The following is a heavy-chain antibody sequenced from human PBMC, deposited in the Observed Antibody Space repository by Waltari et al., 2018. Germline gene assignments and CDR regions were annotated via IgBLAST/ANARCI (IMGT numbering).Heavy chain of an antibody. D-gene: IGHD2-15*01. CDR3: AGSRYCSGGSCYYFDY. V-gene: IGHV4-39*07. CDR1: GGSISSSSYY. Sequence: QLQLPESGPGLVKPSETLSLTCTVSGGSISSSSYYWGWIRPPPGKGLEWIGSIYYSGSTYYNPSLKSRVTISVDTSKNQFSLKLSSVTAADTAVYYCAGSRYCSGGSCYYFDYWGQGTLVTVSS. J-gene: IGHJ4*02. CDR2: IYYSGST.